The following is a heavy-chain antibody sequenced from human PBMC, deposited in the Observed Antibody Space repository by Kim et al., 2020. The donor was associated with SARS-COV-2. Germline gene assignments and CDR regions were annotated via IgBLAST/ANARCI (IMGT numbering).Heavy chain of an antibody. CDR1: GFTFSAHA. J-gene: IGHJ4*02. D-gene: IGHD3-10*01. CDR3: VAEIGSRSFDY. Sequence: GGSLRLSCEASGFTFSAHALHWVRQAPGEGLEWVAPIAYDGSHISYPDSVKGRFIISRDNIKSTLYLQMNSLRAEDTAVYYCVAEIGSRSFDYWGQGTLV. V-gene: IGHV3-30*04. CDR2: IAYDGSHI.